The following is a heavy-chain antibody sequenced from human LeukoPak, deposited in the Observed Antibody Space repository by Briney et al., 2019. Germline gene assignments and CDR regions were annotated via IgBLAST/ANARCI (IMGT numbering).Heavy chain of an antibody. CDR1: GFTFTSYG. J-gene: IGHJ4*02. CDR2: ISYDGSNK. D-gene: IGHD3-10*01. Sequence: PGRSLRLSCAASGFTFTSYGMHWVRQAPGKGLEWVAVISYDGSNKYYADSVKGRFTISRDNSKNTLFLQMNSLRVEDTAVYYCAKGTGLYGSGIPHDYWGQGTLVTVSS. V-gene: IGHV3-30*18. CDR3: AKGTGLYGSGIPHDY.